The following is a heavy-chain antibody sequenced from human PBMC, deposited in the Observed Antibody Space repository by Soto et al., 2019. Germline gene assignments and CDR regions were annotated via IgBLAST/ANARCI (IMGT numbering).Heavy chain of an antibody. CDR2: ISASGSGS. V-gene: IGHV3-23*01. CDR3: AKNSYGDSWNFGLDF. Sequence: GGSLRLSCAASGFSFTTYGMIWVRRAPGKGLEWVSTISASGSGSYYAESVKGRFTVSRDNSKNTMYLQMNSLRDEDTAVYYCAKNSYGDSWNFGLDFWGQGTTVTVSS. CDR1: GFSFTTYG. D-gene: IGHD4-17*01. J-gene: IGHJ6*02.